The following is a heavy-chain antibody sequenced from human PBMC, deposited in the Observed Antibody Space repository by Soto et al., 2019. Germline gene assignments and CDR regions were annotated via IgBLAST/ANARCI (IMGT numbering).Heavy chain of an antibody. D-gene: IGHD3-9*01. CDR1: GLDLSHPW. Sequence: EVQLVESGGGLVKPGGSLRLSCAASGLDLSHPWMTWVRQAAGKGLEWVARIKSKTDGETADYAAPVKGRFSISRDDSKNTVDLQMNSLKTEDTAIYYCTTGVYYDILTGYRDVAYWGQVTLVTVSS. CDR3: TTGVYYDILTGYRDVAY. CDR2: IKSKTDGETA. V-gene: IGHV3-15*01. J-gene: IGHJ4*02.